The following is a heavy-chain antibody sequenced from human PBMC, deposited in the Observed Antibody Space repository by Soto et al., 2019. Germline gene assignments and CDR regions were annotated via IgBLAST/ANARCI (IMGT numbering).Heavy chain of an antibody. J-gene: IGHJ4*01. CDR2: ISYDGSIK. Sequence: QVQLVESGGGVVQPGRSLRLSCAASGFTFSSYGMHWVRQAPGKGLEWVAVISYDGSIKYYADSVKGRFTISRDKSKNSLYLQINSLTAEYTGVYYRAKGPPEDPSFDHWGHGTLVTVSS. CDR3: AKGPPEDPSFDH. V-gene: IGHV3-30*18. CDR1: GFTFSSYG. D-gene: IGHD2-15*01.